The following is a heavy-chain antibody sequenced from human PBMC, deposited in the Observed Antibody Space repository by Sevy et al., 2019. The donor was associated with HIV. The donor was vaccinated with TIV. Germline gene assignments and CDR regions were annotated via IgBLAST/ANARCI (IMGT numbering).Heavy chain of an antibody. CDR1: GFTFGDHA. D-gene: IGHD4-17*01. CDR3: TRGATIYGDYGVDY. CDR2: IRSKTYGGTT. Sequence: GGSLRLSCTASGFTFGDHAMNWFRQAPGKGLEWVGFIRSKTYGGTTEYAASVKGRFTSSRDDSKSIAYLQMNSLKTEDTAVYYCTRGATIYGDYGVDYWGQGTLVTVSS. J-gene: IGHJ4*02. V-gene: IGHV3-49*03.